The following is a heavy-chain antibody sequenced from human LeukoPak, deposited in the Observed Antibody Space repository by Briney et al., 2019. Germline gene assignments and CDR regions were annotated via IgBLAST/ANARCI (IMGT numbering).Heavy chain of an antibody. V-gene: IGHV3-48*03. CDR2: INSIGTTT. D-gene: IGHD6-13*01. Sequence: GGSLRLSCAASRFTFTNSEMNWVRQAPGKGLEWVSYINSIGTTTYYADSVKGRFTVSRDNAKNSLYLQMNSLRPGDTAVYYCARNSRSLLDYWGQGTLVTVSS. CDR1: RFTFTNSE. CDR3: ARNSRSLLDY. J-gene: IGHJ4*02.